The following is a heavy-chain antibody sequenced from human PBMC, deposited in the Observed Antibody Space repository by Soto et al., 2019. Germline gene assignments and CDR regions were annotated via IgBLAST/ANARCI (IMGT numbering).Heavy chain of an antibody. CDR1: GFTLRNYA. J-gene: IGHJ4*02. D-gene: IGHD1-20*01. CDR2: ISANDVGT. CDR3: AEAKYDYNWEKRPPFYF. V-gene: IGHV3-23*01. Sequence: GGSLRLSCEASGFTLRNYAMTWVRQAPGKGLEWVSLISANDVGTYYAESVKTRFTISTDQSRNTVYLQMDSLRADDTAIYYCAEAKYDYNWEKRPPFYFWGQGTLVTLSS.